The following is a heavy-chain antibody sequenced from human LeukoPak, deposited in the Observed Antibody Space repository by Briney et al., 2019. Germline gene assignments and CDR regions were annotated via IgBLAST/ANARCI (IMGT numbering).Heavy chain of an antibody. J-gene: IGHJ4*02. CDR1: GGSISSYY. CDR3: ARGVRSYGSGSYSTASADY. V-gene: IGHV4-59*01. Sequence: PSETLSLTCTVSGGSISSYYWSWIRQPPGKGLEWIGYIYYSGSTNYNPSLKSRVTISVDTSKNQFSLKLSSVTAADTAVYYCARGVRSYGSGSYSTASADYWGQGTLVTVSS. CDR2: IYYSGST. D-gene: IGHD3-10*01.